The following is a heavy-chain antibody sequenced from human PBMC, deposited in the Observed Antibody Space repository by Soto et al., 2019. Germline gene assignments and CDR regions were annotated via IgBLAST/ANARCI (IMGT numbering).Heavy chain of an antibody. V-gene: IGHV1-2*02. CDR3: AIGGSPGRAFDT. CDR1: GYTFTGYY. J-gene: IGHJ3*02. CDR2: INPNSGGT. Sequence: GASVKVSCKASGYTFTGYYVHWVRQAPGQGLEWVGWINPNSGGTVYAQKFQGRVTMTWDTSISTAYMELSRLRSDDTAVYYFAIGGSPGRAFDTWGQGTMVTVSS. D-gene: IGHD3-10*01.